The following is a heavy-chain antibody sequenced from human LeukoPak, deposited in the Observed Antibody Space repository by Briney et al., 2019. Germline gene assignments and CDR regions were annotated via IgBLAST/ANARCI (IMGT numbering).Heavy chain of an antibody. CDR2: IYYSGST. Sequence: SETLSLTCTVSGGSISSSSYYWGWIRQPPGKGLEWIGSIYYSGSTYYNPSLKSRVTISVDTSKNQFSLKLSSVTAADTAVYYCASLEYSSSSWYFDYWGQGTLVTVSS. D-gene: IGHD6-6*01. J-gene: IGHJ4*02. CDR1: GGSISSSSYY. CDR3: ASLEYSSSSWYFDY. V-gene: IGHV4-39*07.